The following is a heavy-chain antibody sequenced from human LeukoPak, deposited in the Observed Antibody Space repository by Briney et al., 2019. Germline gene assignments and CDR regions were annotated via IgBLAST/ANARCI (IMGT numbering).Heavy chain of an antibody. D-gene: IGHD4-11*01. CDR3: ARDPRGYSNQYYYYMDV. CDR1: LYTFTGYY. V-gene: IGHV1-2*02. Sequence: AAVTVSCKCSLYTFTGYYMHWVRQAPGQGGERVGWINPNSGGTNYAEKFQGTVTMTRDTSISTAYMELSRLRSHDTAVYYCARDPRGYSNQYYYYMDVWGKGTTVTVSS. J-gene: IGHJ6*03. CDR2: INPNSGGT.